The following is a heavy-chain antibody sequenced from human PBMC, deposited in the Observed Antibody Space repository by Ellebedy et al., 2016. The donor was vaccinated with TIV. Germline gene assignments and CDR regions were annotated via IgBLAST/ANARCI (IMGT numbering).Heavy chain of an antibody. J-gene: IGHJ6*02. V-gene: IGHV1-46*01. CDR1: GYTFTSYY. CDR2: INPSGGST. Sequence: ASVKVSXKASGYTFTSYYMHWVRQAPGQGLEWMGIINPSGGSTSYAQKFQGRVTMTRDTSTSTVYMELSSLRSEDTAVYYCAREGGWFGELPLVDPRYYYYYYGMDVWGQGTTVTVSS. D-gene: IGHD3-10*01. CDR3: AREGGWFGELPLVDPRYYYYYYGMDV.